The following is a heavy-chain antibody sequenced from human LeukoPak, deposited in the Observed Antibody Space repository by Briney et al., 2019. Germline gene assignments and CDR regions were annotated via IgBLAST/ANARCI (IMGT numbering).Heavy chain of an antibody. J-gene: IGHJ4*02. D-gene: IGHD2-15*01. CDR2: INPSGGST. V-gene: IGHV1-46*01. CDR3: ARGENCSGGSCFTTYYFDY. CDR1: GYTFTSYY. Sequence: GASVKVSCKASGYTFTSYYMHWVRQAPGQGLEWMGIINPSGGSTSYAQKFQGRVTMTRDMSTSTVYMELSSLRSEDTAVYYCARGENCSGGSCFTTYYFDYWGQGTLVTVSS.